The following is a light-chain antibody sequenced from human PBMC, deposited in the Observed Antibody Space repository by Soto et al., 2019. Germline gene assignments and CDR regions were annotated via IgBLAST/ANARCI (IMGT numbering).Light chain of an antibody. CDR1: QGISSY. CDR3: QQLNSYPRAFT. J-gene: IGKJ3*01. V-gene: IGKV1-9*01. Sequence: DIQLTQSPSFLSASVGDRVTITCRASQGISSYLAWYQQKPGKAPKLLIYAASTLQSGVPSGFSGSGSGTEFTLTISSLQPEDFATYYCQQLNSYPRAFTFGPGTKVDIK. CDR2: AAS.